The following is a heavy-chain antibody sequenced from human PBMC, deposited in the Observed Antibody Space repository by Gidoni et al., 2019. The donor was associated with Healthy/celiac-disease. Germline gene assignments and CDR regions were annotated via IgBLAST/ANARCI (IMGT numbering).Heavy chain of an antibody. CDR3: ARSRYCSSTSCEHGAISDAFDI. D-gene: IGHD2-2*01. Sequence: QVQLVQSGAEVQKPGSSVKVSCKASGGTVNSYALSLVRQAPGQGLEWMGGIIPIFGTATYAQKFQGRVTITADESTSTAYMELSSLRSEDTAVYYCARSRYCSSTSCEHGAISDAFDIWGQGTMVTVSS. CDR1: GGTVNSYA. CDR2: IIPIFGTA. J-gene: IGHJ3*02. V-gene: IGHV1-69*01.